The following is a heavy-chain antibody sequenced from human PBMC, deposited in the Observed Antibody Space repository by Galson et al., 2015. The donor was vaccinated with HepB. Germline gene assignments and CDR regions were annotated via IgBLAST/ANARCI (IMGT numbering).Heavy chain of an antibody. V-gene: IGHV6-1*01. CDR1: GDSVSSNSAA. CDR2: TYYRSKWYN. J-gene: IGHJ3*02. CDR3: ARDSTIAVAGTGASDI. Sequence: CAISGDSVSSNSAAWNWIRQSPSRGLEWLGRTYYRSKWYNGYAVSVKSRITINPDTSKNQFSLQLNSVTPEDTAVYYCARDSTIAVAGTGASDIWGQGTMVTVSS. D-gene: IGHD6-19*01.